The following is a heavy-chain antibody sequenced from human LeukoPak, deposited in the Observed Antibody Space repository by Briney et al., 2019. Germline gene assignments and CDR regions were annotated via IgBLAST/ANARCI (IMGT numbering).Heavy chain of an antibody. D-gene: IGHD1-1*01. CDR2: INPNGGGT. CDR3: ARYNWNDVNFGY. V-gene: IGHV1-2*02. CDR1: GYTFTGYY. Sequence: GASVKVSCKASGYTFTGYYMHWVRQAPGQGLEWMGWINPNGGGTNYAQKFQGRVTMTRDTSISTAYMELSRLRSDDTAVYYCARYNWNDVNFGYWGQGTLVTVSS. J-gene: IGHJ4*02.